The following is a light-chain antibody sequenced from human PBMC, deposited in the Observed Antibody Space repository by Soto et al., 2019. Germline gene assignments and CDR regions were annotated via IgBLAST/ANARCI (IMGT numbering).Light chain of an antibody. CDR2: DNN. J-gene: IGLJ2*01. V-gene: IGLV1-51*01. Sequence: QSVLTKPPSVSAAPGQKVPISCSGSSSNIGNNYVSWYQQLPGTAPKLLIYDNNKRPSGIPDRFSGSKSGTSATLGITGLQTGDEADYYCGTWDSSLSAVVFGGGTKVTVL. CDR1: SSNIGNNY. CDR3: GTWDSSLSAVV.